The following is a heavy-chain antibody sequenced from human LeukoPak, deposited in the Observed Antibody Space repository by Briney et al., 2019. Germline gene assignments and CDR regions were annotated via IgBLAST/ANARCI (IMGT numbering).Heavy chain of an antibody. CDR1: GGTFSSYA. D-gene: IGHD3-10*01. J-gene: IGHJ6*02. Sequence: ASEKVSCKASGGTFSSYAISWVRQAPGQGLERMGRIIPILGIANYAQKFQGRVTITADKSTSTAYMELSSLRSEDTAVYYCALLWFGDYYYYGMNVWGQGTTVTVSS. CDR2: IIPILGIA. CDR3: ALLWFGDYYYYGMNV. V-gene: IGHV1-69*04.